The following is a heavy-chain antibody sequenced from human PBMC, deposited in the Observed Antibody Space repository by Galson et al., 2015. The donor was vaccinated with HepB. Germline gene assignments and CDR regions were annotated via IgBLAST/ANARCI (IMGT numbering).Heavy chain of an antibody. Sequence: SVKVSCKASGYTFTSYGISWVRQAPGQGLEWMGWISAYNGNTNYAQKLQGRVTMTTDTSTSTAYMELRSLRSADTAVYYCARDKGHGDYVTLPWFDPWGQGTLVTVSS. CDR2: ISAYNGNT. D-gene: IGHD4-17*01. CDR3: ARDKGHGDYVTLPWFDP. J-gene: IGHJ5*02. CDR1: GYTFTSYG. V-gene: IGHV1-18*01.